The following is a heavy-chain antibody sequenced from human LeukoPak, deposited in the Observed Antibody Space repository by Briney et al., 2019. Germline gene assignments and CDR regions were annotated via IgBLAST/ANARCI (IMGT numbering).Heavy chain of an antibody. D-gene: IGHD6-19*01. CDR1: GFRFSNYW. Sequence: GGSLRLSRAVSGFRFSNYWMTWVRQAPGKGLEWVANIKHDGSGPSYLDSVKGRFTISRDNARNLLSLQMSGLRVEDTAVYYCARAREITVTGTDYFDSWGQGTLVTVSS. V-gene: IGHV3-7*01. CDR2: IKHDGSGP. J-gene: IGHJ4*02. CDR3: ARAREITVTGTDYFDS.